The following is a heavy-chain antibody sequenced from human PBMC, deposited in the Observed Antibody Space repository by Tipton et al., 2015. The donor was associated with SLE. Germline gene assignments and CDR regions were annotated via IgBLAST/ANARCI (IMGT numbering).Heavy chain of an antibody. D-gene: IGHD6-6*01. CDR1: GFTFDDYA. CDR3: AKDISSSWGKDYFDY. CDR2: ISWNSGSI. V-gene: IGHV3-9*01. Sequence: SLRLSCAASGFTFDDYAMHWVRQAPGKGLEWVSGISWNSGSIGYADSVKGRFTISRDNAKNSLYLQMNSLRAEDTALYYCAKDISSSWGKDYFDYWGQGTLVTVSS. J-gene: IGHJ4*02.